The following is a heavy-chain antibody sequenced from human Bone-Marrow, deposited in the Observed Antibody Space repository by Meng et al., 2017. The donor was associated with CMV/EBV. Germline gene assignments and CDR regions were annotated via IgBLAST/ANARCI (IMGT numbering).Heavy chain of an antibody. V-gene: IGHV3-21*01. CDR1: GFTFSSYS. CDR2: ISSSSSYI. CDR3: ARGDVLYFDY. D-gene: IGHD6-6*01. Sequence: GGSLRLSCAASGFTFSSYSMNWVRQAPGKGLEWVSSISSSSSYIYYADAVKGRFTISRDNAKNSLYLQMNSLRAEDTAVYYCARGDVLYFDYWGQGTLITVSS. J-gene: IGHJ4*02.